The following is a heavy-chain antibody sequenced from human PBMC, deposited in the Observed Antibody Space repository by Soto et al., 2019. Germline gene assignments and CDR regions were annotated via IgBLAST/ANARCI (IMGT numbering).Heavy chain of an antibody. V-gene: IGHV4-30-2*01. J-gene: IGHJ4*02. CDR3: ARDLRSGSYYSELGY. CDR2: TYLSGST. Sequence: SETLSLTCAVSGGSISSGGYSWNWIRQPPGKGLEWIGYTYLSGSTNYNPSLKSRVTISVDRSKNQFSLKLSSVTAADTAVYYCARDLRSGSYYSELGYWGQGTLVTVSS. D-gene: IGHD1-26*01. CDR1: GGSISSGGYS.